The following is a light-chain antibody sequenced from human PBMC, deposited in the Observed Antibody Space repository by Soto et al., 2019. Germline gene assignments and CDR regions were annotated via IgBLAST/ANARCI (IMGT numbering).Light chain of an antibody. CDR3: AAWDDSLNGVV. CDR2: SNN. CDR1: SSNIGSNT. V-gene: IGLV1-44*01. J-gene: IGLJ2*01. Sequence: QAVVTQPPSESGTPGQRVTIYRSGSSSNIGSNTVNWYQQLPGTAPKLLIYSNNQRPSGVPDRFSGSESGTSASLAISGLQSEDEADYYCAAWDDSLNGVVFGGGTKLTVL.